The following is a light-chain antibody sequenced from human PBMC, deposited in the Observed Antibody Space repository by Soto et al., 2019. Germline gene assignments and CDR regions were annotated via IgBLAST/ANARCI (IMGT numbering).Light chain of an antibody. CDR2: DAS. CDR1: QTVGSN. CDR3: QLYNYWPRT. J-gene: IGKJ2*01. V-gene: IGKV3D-15*01. Sequence: EIVMTQSPATLSVSPGERATLSCRASQTVGSNLAWYQQKRGQAPRLLIYDASTRATGIPARFSGSGSGTDFTLTISSLQSEDFALYYCQLYNYWPRTFGQGSKLEIK.